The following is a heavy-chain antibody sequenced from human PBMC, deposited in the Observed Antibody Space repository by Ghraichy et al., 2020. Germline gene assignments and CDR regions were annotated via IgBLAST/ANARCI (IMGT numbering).Heavy chain of an antibody. D-gene: IGHD3-3*01. CDR2: ISSSSSYI. CDR3: AISLFGVAYVFYY. J-gene: IGHJ4*02. V-gene: IGHV3-21*01. Sequence: GGSLRLSCAASGFTFSTYSMNWVRQAPGKGLEWVSSISSSSSYIYYADSVKGRFTISRDNAKNSLYLQMNSLRAEDTAVYYCAISLFGVAYVFYYWGQGTLVTVSS. CDR1: GFTFSTYS.